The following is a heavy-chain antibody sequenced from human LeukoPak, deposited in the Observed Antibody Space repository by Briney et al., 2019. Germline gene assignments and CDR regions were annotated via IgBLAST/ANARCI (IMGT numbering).Heavy chain of an antibody. CDR3: ARGAGTLNFDN. D-gene: IGHD3-10*01. V-gene: IGHV3-48*03. CDR1: GFTFSRYE. Sequence: PGGSLRLSCAASGFTFSRYEMNWVRQTPGKGLEWVSYISSSGSTIYYAESVKGRFTISRDNAKNSLYLQMNSLRAEDTAIYYCARGAGTLNFDNWGQGTLVTVSS. J-gene: IGHJ4*02. CDR2: ISSSGSTI.